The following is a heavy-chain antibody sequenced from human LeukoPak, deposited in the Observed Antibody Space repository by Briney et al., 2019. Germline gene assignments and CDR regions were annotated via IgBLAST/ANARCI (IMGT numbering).Heavy chain of an antibody. V-gene: IGHV3-23*01. CDR1: GFTFSSYA. Sequence: PGGSLRLSCAASGFTFSSYAMSWVRQAPGKGLEWVSAISGSGGSTYYADSVKGRFTISRDNSKNTLSLQMNSLRVEDTAIYYCTKNVMVKRYIDYWGQGTVVTVSS. D-gene: IGHD5-18*01. J-gene: IGHJ4*02. CDR3: TKNVMVKRYIDY. CDR2: ISGSGGST.